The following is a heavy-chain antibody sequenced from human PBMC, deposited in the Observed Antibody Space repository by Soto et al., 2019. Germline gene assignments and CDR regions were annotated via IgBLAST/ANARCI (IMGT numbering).Heavy chain of an antibody. D-gene: IGHD2-2*01. CDR2: ISGSGGST. CDR3: AKYGDDVVVVPGAHFAY. CDR1: GFSFSSFA. J-gene: IGHJ4*02. V-gene: IGHV3-23*01. Sequence: EVHLSESGGGLVQPGGSLRLSCVASGFSFSSFAMSWVRQAPGKGLEWLSAISGSGGSTYYADSVKGRFTISRDNSKKLLLLQMNSLRADDTAVYFCAKYGDDVVVVPGAHFAYWGQGALVSVSS.